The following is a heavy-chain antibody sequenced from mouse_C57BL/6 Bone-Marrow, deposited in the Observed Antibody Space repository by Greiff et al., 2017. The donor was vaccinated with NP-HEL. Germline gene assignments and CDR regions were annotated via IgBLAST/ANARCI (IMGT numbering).Heavy chain of an antibody. V-gene: IGHV1-62-2*01. Sequence: QVQLKESGAELVKPGASVKLSCKASGYTFTEYTIHWVKQRSGQGLEWIGWFYPGSGSIKYNEKFKDKATLTADKSSSTVYMELSRLTSEDSAVYFCAGSSVYYYAMDYWGQGTSVTVSS. J-gene: IGHJ4*01. CDR1: GYTFTEYT. CDR3: AGSSVYYYAMDY. CDR2: FYPGSGSI. D-gene: IGHD1-1*01.